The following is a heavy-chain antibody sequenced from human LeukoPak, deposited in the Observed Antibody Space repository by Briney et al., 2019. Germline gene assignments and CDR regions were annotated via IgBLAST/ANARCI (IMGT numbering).Heavy chain of an antibody. D-gene: IGHD6-6*01. V-gene: IGHV3-33*01. Sequence: GGSLRLSCEASGFIFSSYGMHWVRRAPGKGLEWVAVIWYDGSNKYYADSVKGRFTISRDNARNSLYLQMNSLRPEDTAVYYCAREARGALDDAFDIWGQGTVVTVSS. CDR1: GFIFSSYG. CDR3: AREARGALDDAFDI. CDR2: IWYDGSNK. J-gene: IGHJ3*02.